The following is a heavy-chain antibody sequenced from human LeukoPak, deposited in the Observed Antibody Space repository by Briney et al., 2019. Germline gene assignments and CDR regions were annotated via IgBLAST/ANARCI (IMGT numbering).Heavy chain of an antibody. V-gene: IGHV3-23*01. D-gene: IGHD3-3*01. CDR1: GFTYSSYA. CDR3: AKDFSGSFGVVNGNFDY. J-gene: IGHJ4*02. Sequence: GGSLRLSCAASGFTYSSYAMSWVRQAPGKGLEWVSAISGSGGSTYYADSVKGRFTISRDNSKNTLYLQMNSLRAEDTAVYYCAKDFSGSFGVVNGNFDYWGQGTLVTVSS. CDR2: ISGSGGST.